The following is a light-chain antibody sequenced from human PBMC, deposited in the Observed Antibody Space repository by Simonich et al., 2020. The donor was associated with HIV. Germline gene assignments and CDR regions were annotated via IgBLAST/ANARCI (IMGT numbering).Light chain of an antibody. Sequence: EIVLTQSPGTLSLSPGERATLSCRASQSVSGRYLSWYQQKPGQAPRLLIYGASTRSMGSPDRFSGSGSGTDFTLNISRLEPEDFALYYCQQYDNSVTFGGGTKVEIK. CDR3: QQYDNSVT. J-gene: IGKJ4*01. CDR2: GAS. CDR1: QSVSGRY. V-gene: IGKV3-20*01.